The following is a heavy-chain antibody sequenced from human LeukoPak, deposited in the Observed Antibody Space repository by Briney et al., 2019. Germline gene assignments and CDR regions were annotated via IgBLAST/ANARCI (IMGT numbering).Heavy chain of an antibody. Sequence: GGSLRLSCAASGFTFSSYSMNWIRQAPGKGLEWVSSISSSTSYIYYADSVKGRFTISKDDAKNSLYLQMNSLRAEDTAVYYCARAGGSTVSHSDYWGQGTLVTVSS. CDR3: ARAGGSTVSHSDY. D-gene: IGHD4-17*01. V-gene: IGHV3-21*01. CDR1: GFTFSSYS. J-gene: IGHJ4*02. CDR2: ISSSTSYI.